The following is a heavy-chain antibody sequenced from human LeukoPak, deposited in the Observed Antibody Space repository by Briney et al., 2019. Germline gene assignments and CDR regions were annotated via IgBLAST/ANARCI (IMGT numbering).Heavy chain of an antibody. D-gene: IGHD3-10*01. Sequence: PSETPSLTCAVYGGSFSGYYWSWIRQPPGKGLEWIGEINHSGSTNYNPSLKSRVTISVDTSKNQFSLKLSSVTAADTAVYYCAAVVKPSKLWYGVDYWGQGTLDTVSS. J-gene: IGHJ4*02. CDR2: INHSGST. CDR1: GGSFSGYY. V-gene: IGHV4-34*01. CDR3: AAVVKPSKLWYGVDY.